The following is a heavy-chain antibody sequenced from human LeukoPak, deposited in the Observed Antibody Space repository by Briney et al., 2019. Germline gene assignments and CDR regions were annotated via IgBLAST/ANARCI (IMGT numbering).Heavy chain of an antibody. CDR3: ARSSSGYSRY. Sequence: GESLKISCKGSGYRFTSFWIAWVRQMPGRGLEWMGIIYPSDSDTRYSPSFQGQVTISADKSISTAYLQWSSLKASDTAMYYCARSSSGYSRYWGQATLVTVSS. CDR2: IYPSDSDT. D-gene: IGHD3-22*01. V-gene: IGHV5-51*01. J-gene: IGHJ4*02. CDR1: GYRFTSFW.